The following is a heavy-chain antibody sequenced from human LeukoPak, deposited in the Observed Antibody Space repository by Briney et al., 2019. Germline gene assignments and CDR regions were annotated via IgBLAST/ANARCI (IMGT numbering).Heavy chain of an antibody. Sequence: GRSLRLSCAASGFTFSSYGMSWVRQAPGKGLEWVSAISGSGGSTYYADSVKGRFTISRDNSKNTLYLQMNSLRAEDTAVYYCAKDGEVITTYLGDAFDIWGQGTMVTVSS. CDR2: ISGSGGST. D-gene: IGHD3-22*01. V-gene: IGHV3-23*01. CDR3: AKDGEVITTYLGDAFDI. J-gene: IGHJ3*02. CDR1: GFTFSSYG.